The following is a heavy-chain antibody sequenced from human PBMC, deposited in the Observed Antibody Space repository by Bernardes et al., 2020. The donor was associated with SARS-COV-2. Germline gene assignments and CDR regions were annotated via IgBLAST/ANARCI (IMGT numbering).Heavy chain of an antibody. D-gene: IGHD6-13*01. CDR2: MNPSSGNT. J-gene: IGHJ2*01. CDR3: ARGQKRAYSSWFSWYFDL. V-gene: IGHV1-8*01. CDR1: GYSFSSHD. Sequence: ASVKVSCTASGYSFSSHDISWVRQAPGQGLEWLGWMNPSSGNTGYAQKFQGRVIMTRDASLGTAYLQLSRLGFDDTAVYYCARGQKRAYSSWFSWYFDLWGRGTLVTVSS.